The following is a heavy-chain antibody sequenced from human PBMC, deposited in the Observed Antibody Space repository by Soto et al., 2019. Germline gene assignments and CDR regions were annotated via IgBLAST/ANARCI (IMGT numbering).Heavy chain of an antibody. CDR3: ARASGHIYATLHGPFDH. CDR2: ISHDGNNK. D-gene: IGHD2-8*01. Sequence: QVQLVESGGGVVQPGRSLRLSCAASGFTFNRHPLHWVLQAPGKGLEWVAVISHDGNNKYYADSVKGRFTISRDNSMNMLYLQMHGLRTEDTAIFYCARASGHIYATLHGPFDHWGQGALVTVSS. CDR1: GFTFNRHP. J-gene: IGHJ4*02. V-gene: IGHV3-30-3*01.